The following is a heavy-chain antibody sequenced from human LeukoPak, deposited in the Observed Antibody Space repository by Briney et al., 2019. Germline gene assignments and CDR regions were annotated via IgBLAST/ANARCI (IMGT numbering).Heavy chain of an antibody. J-gene: IGHJ4*02. V-gene: IGHV4-34*01. D-gene: IGHD3-10*01. Sequence: SETLSLTCAVYGGSFSGYYCSWIRQPPGAGLEWIGEINHKGSTDYNPSLKRRITITIDTSTNKIPFTLSSVTAADTAVFYWARRWFGAPFDYWGKGTLLTVSS. CDR3: ARRWFGAPFDY. CDR1: GGSFSGYY. CDR2: INHKGST.